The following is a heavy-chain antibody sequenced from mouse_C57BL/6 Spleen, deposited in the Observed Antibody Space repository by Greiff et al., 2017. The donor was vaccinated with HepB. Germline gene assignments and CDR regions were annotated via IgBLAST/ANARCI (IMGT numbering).Heavy chain of an antibody. CDR1: GYTFTSYW. J-gene: IGHJ1*03. CDR3: ARTTVARDWYFDV. V-gene: IGHV1-55*01. D-gene: IGHD1-1*01. Sequence: QVQLQQSGAELVKPGASVKMSCKASGYTFTSYWITWVKQRPGQGLEWIGDIYPGSGSTNYNEKFKSKATLTVDTSSSTAYMQLSSLTSEDSAVYYCARTTVARDWYFDVWGTGTTVTVSS. CDR2: IYPGSGST.